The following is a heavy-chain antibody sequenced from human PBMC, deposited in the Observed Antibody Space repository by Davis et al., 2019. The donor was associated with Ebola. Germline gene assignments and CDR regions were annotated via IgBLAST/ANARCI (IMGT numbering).Heavy chain of an antibody. CDR2: IRYDGSNK. Sequence: GESLKISCAASGFTFSSYGMHWVRQAPGKGLEWVAFIRYDGSNKYYADSVKGRFTISRDNSKNTLYLQMNSLRAEDTAVYYCARVYPYSSSSLYFDYWGQGTLVTVSS. V-gene: IGHV3-30*02. D-gene: IGHD6-6*01. J-gene: IGHJ4*02. CDR1: GFTFSSYG. CDR3: ARVYPYSSSSLYFDY.